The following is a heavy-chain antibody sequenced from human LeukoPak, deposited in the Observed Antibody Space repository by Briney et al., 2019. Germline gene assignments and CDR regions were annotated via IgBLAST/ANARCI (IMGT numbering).Heavy chain of an antibody. J-gene: IGHJ4*02. CDR1: GFTFSDHY. CDR3: TGATHTSGYYSFDY. Sequence: GGSLRLSCASSGFTFSDHYMDWVRQAPGKGLEWVGRNRNKANSYTTEYAASVKGRFTVSRDESKNSLYLQMNSLQTEDTAVYYCTGATHTSGYYSFDYWGQGTLVTVSS. D-gene: IGHD3-22*01. CDR2: NRNKANSYTT. V-gene: IGHV3-72*01.